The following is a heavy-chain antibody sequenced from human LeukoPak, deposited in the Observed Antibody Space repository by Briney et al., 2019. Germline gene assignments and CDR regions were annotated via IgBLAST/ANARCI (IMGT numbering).Heavy chain of an antibody. CDR3: ARRNYDFWSGYYREAYFDY. Sequence: GGSLRLSCAASGFTFSSYAMSWVRQAPGKGLEWVSAISGSGGSTYYADSVKGRFTISRDNSKNTLYLQMNSLRAEDTAVYYCARRNYDFWSGYYREAYFDYWGQGTLVTVSS. CDR2: ISGSGGST. V-gene: IGHV3-23*01. J-gene: IGHJ4*02. CDR1: GFTFSSYA. D-gene: IGHD3-3*01.